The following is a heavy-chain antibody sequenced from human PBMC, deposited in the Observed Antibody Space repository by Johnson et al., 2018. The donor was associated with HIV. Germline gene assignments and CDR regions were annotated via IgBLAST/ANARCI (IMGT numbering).Heavy chain of an antibody. CDR1: GFTFSYAW. CDR3: SLGRAAGRLPAFDI. V-gene: IGHV3-15*01. D-gene: IGHD6-13*01. Sequence: VQLVESGGGLVKPGGSLRLSCAASGFTFSYAWLTWVRQAPGKGLEWVGRIKTKTDGGTTDYAAPVKGRFTISRDDSKNTLFLQMNSLKTDDTAVYYCSLGRAAGRLPAFDIWGQGTIVTVSS. J-gene: IGHJ3*02. CDR2: IKTKTDGGTT.